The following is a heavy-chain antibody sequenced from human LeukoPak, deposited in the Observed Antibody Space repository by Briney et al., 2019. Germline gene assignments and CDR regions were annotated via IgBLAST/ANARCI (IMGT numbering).Heavy chain of an antibody. CDR1: GVTFNMCS. V-gene: IGHV3-48*01. D-gene: IGHD5-18*01. CDR2: ISSSSGTI. J-gene: IGHJ4*02. CDR3: DRDHNYAFNY. Sequence: AGGTLRLSCAASGVTFNMCSIYSARHAPRKGLGWVSYISSSSGTINYADSVKGRFPISWDNPRNSLYLQMISQIPDDLAVYYCDRDHNYAFNYWGQGTLVTVSS.